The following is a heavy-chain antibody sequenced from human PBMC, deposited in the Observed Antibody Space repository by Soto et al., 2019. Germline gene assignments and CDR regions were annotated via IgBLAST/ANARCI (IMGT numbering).Heavy chain of an antibody. CDR3: ARHPNYYDSSGYYYSDS. V-gene: IGHV5-51*01. J-gene: IGHJ4*02. D-gene: IGHD3-22*01. Sequence: PGESLKISCKVFGFTFTNYWIAWVRQMPGKGLEWMGIVYPGDSKTRYSPSFQGQVTISADKSITTAFLQWSSLKASDTAMYYCARHPNYYDSSGYYYSDSWGQGTLVTVSS. CDR2: VYPGDSKT. CDR1: GFTFTNYW.